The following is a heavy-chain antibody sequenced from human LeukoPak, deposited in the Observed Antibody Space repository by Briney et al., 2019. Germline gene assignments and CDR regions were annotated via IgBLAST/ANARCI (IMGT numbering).Heavy chain of an antibody. Sequence: PSETLSLTCTVSGYSISSGYYWGWIRPPPGKGLEWIGSIYHSGSTYYNPSLKSRVTISVDTSKNQFSLKLSSVTAADTAVYYCAREWLNYYDSSYDEFDYWGQGTLVTVSS. J-gene: IGHJ4*02. D-gene: IGHD3-22*01. CDR1: GYSISSGYY. CDR2: IYHSGST. CDR3: AREWLNYYDSSYDEFDY. V-gene: IGHV4-38-2*02.